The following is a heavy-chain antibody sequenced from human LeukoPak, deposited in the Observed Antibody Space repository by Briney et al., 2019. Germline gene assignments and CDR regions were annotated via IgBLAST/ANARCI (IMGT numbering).Heavy chain of an antibody. CDR3: ARDGNPYYYDSSGYYEDY. CDR2: ISAYNGNT. V-gene: IGHV1-18*01. D-gene: IGHD3-22*01. J-gene: IGHJ4*02. Sequence: ASVKVSCKASGYTFTSYGISWVRQAPGQGLEWMGWISAYNGNTNYAQKLQGRVTMTTDTSTSTAYMELRSLRSDDTAVYYCARDGNPYYYDSSGYYEDYWGQGNLVTVSS. CDR1: GYTFTSYG.